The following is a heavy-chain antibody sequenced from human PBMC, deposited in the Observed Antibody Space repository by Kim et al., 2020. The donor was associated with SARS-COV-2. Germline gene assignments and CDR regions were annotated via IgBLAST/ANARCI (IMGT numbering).Heavy chain of an antibody. V-gene: IGHV4-39*01. D-gene: IGHD6-13*01. CDR1: GGSISSSSYY. Sequence: SETLSLTCTVSGGSISSSSYYWGWIRQPPGKGLEWIGSIYDSGSTYYNPSLKSRVTISVDPSKNQFSLKLSSVTAADTAVYYCVVEASAGNHGTGGVDYLGEGALRTASS. CDR3: VVEASAGNHGTGGVDY. CDR2: IYDSGST. J-gene: IGHJ4*02.